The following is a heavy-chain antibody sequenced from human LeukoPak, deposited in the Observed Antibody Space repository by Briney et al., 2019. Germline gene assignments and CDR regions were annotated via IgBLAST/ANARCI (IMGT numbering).Heavy chain of an antibody. D-gene: IGHD2-15*01. CDR3: ARGRGYCSGGSCHDLDY. CDR2: IYPGDSDT. V-gene: IGHV5-51*01. J-gene: IGHJ4*02. CDR1: GYSFGSYW. Sequence: GESLKISCRGPGYSFGSYWIAWVRQMPGKGLEWMGIIYPGDSDTRYSPSFQGQVTISADKSISTAYLQWSSLKASDSAMYYCARGRGYCSGGSCHDLDYWGQGTLVTVSS.